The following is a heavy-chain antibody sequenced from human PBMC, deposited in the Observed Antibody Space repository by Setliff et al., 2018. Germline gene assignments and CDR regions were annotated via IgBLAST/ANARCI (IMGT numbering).Heavy chain of an antibody. J-gene: IGHJ4*02. CDR3: RFWSGYLKNDF. V-gene: IGHV4-39*07. CDR1: GDSIRSSRYY. Sequence: SETLSLTCTVSGDSIRSSRYYWGWVRQPPEERLEWIAEFDHSGTTKYNPSLMGRVTISVDTSKNQFSLRLSSVTAADTAVYYCRFWSGYLKNDFWGQGTLVTVSS. CDR2: FDHSGTT. D-gene: IGHD3-3*01.